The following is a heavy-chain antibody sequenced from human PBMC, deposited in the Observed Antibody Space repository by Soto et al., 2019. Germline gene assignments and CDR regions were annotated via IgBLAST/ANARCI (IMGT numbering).Heavy chain of an antibody. J-gene: IGHJ6*02. CDR3: ARGDTAMGHRYYYYGMDV. CDR1: GGTFSSYA. V-gene: IGHV1-69*13. D-gene: IGHD5-18*01. CDR2: IIPIFGTA. Sequence: GASVKVSCKASGGTFSSYAISWVRQAPGQGLEWMGGIIPIFGTANYAQTFQGRVTITADESTSTAYMELSSLRSEDTAVYYCARGDTAMGHRYYYYGMDVWGQGTTVTVSS.